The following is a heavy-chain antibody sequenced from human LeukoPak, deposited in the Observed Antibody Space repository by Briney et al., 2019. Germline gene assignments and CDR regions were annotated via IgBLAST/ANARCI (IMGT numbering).Heavy chain of an antibody. CDR3: AKEVSQSGGYGYFDY. CDR2: ISGSGGGT. V-gene: IGHV3-23*01. D-gene: IGHD6-25*01. J-gene: IGHJ4*02. Sequence: GGSLRLSCAASGFTFSSYAMSWVRQAPGKGLEWVSAISGSGGGTYYADSVKGRFTISRDNSKNTLYLQMNSLRAEDTAVYCCAKEVSQSGGYGYFDYWGQGTLVTVSS. CDR1: GFTFSSYA.